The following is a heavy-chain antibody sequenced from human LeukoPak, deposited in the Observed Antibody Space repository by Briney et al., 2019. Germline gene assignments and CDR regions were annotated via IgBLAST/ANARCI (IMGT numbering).Heavy chain of an antibody. J-gene: IGHJ1*01. CDR1: GGSISSSSYY. V-gene: IGHV4-39*01. CDR2: IYYSGST. D-gene: IGHD6-19*01. Sequence: TSETLSLTCTVSGGSISSSSYYWGWIRQPPGKGLEWIGSIYYSGSTYYNPSLKSRVTISVDTSKNQFSLKLSSVTAADTAVYYCARPRGVSGWSQRSTGYFQHWGQGTLVTVSS. CDR3: ARPRGVSGWSQRSTGYFQH.